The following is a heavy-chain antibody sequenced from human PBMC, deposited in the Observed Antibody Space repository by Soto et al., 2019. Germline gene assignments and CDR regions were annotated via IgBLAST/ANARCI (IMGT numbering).Heavy chain of an antibody. CDR2: IRYSGKT. CDR1: GGSLTNYF. D-gene: IGHD3-22*01. CDR3: ARFQDTVVTPVDL. V-gene: IGHV4-59*01. J-gene: IGHJ3*01. Sequence: QVQLQESGPGLVEPSETLSLTCTVSGGSLTNYFWTWIRESPGKGLEWIAYIRYSGKTDYNPSLMSRVHISLDTPKTQFSLTLTSVTAADTAMYYCARFQDTVVTPVDLWGQGTMVIVSS.